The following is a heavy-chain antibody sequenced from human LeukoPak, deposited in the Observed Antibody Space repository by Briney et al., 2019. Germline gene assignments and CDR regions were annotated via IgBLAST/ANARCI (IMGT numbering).Heavy chain of an antibody. V-gene: IGHV4-30-2*01. CDR1: GGSISSGGYY. D-gene: IGHD2-2*01. Sequence: PSETLSLTCTVSGGSISSGGYYWSWIRQPPGKGLEWIGYIYHSGSTYYNPSLKSRVTISVDRSKNQFSLKLSSVTAADTAVYYCARMCGDIVVVPAATIKPYYYYYYMDVWGKGTTVTVSS. CDR2: IYHSGST. J-gene: IGHJ6*03. CDR3: ARMCGDIVVVPAATIKPYYYYYYMDV.